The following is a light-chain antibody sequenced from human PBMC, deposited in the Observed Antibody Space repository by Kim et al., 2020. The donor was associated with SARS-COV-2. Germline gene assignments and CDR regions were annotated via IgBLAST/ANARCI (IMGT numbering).Light chain of an antibody. CDR2: GYN. CDR1: SSNIGARYD. CDR3: QSYDNSLSVWV. J-gene: IGLJ3*02. Sequence: QSVLTQPPSVSGAPGQRVTISCTGTSSNIGARYDVHWYQHLPGTAPKLLIYGYNNRPSGVPARSSGSKSGTSASLAITGLQAEDEADYYCQSYDNSLSVWVFGGGTQLTVL. V-gene: IGLV1-40*01.